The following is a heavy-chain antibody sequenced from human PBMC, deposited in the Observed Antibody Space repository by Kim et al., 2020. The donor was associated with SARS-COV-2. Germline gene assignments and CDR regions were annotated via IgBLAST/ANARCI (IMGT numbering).Heavy chain of an antibody. CDR3: ASGEYSSSSLRFDP. V-gene: IGHV3-74*01. CDR1: GFTFSSYW. Sequence: GGSLRLSCAASGFTFSSYWMHWVRQAPGKGLVWVSRINSDGSSTSYADSVKGRFTISRDNAKNTLYLQMNSLRAEDTAVYYCASGEYSSSSLRFDPWGQGTLVTVSS. D-gene: IGHD6-6*01. CDR2: INSDGSST. J-gene: IGHJ5*02.